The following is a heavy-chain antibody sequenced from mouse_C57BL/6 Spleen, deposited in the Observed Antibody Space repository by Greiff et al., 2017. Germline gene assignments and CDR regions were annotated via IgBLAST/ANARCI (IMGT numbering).Heavy chain of an antibody. CDR1: GFTFTDYY. V-gene: IGHV7-3*01. CDR2: IRNKANGYTT. CDR3: ARSYGSSLDY. J-gene: IGHJ2*01. D-gene: IGHD1-1*01. Sequence: EVQGVESGGGLVQPGGSLSLSCAASGFTFTDYYMSWVRQPPGKALEWLGFIRNKANGYTTEYIASVKGRFTISRDNSQSILYLQVNALRAEDSATYYCARSYGSSLDYWGQGTTLTVSS.